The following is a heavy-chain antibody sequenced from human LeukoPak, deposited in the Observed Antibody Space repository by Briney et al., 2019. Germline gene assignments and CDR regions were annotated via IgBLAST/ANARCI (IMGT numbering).Heavy chain of an antibody. Sequence: SVKVSCKASGGTFSSYAISWVRQAPGQGLEWMGRIIPILGIANYAQKFQGRVTITADKSTSTAYMELSSLRSEDTAVYYCAKTRFNSGSYYWGQGTLVTVSS. V-gene: IGHV1-69*04. CDR2: IIPILGIA. CDR1: GGTFSSYA. CDR3: AKTRFNSGSYY. D-gene: IGHD1-26*01. J-gene: IGHJ4*02.